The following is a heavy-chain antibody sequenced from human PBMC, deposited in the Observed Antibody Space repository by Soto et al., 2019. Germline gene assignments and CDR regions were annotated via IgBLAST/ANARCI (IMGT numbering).Heavy chain of an antibody. J-gene: IGHJ6*02. CDR1: GFTFSSYW. D-gene: IGHD3-10*01. CDR2: IKQDGSEK. V-gene: IGHV3-7*03. Sequence: PGGSLRLSCAASGFTFSSYWMSWVRQAPGKGLEWVASIKQDGSEKYYVDSVKGRFTISRDNARNSLYLQMNSLRAEDTAVYYCAREDTRSYGSGSYLNYYYYGMDVWGHGTTVTVSS. CDR3: AREDTRSYGSGSYLNYYYYGMDV.